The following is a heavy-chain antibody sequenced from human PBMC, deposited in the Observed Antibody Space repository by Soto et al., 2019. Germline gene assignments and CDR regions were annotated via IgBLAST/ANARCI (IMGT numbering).Heavy chain of an antibody. CDR2: IYSGGST. Sequence: EVQLVESGGGLVQPGGSLRLSCAASGFTVSSNYMSWVRQAPGKGLEWVSVIYSGGSTYYADSVKGRFTISRDNSKNTLYLQMNSLRAEDTAVYYCASATYYDMGAFDYWGQGTLVTVSS. J-gene: IGHJ4*02. CDR1: GFTVSSNY. CDR3: ASATYYDMGAFDY. D-gene: IGHD3-9*01. V-gene: IGHV3-66*01.